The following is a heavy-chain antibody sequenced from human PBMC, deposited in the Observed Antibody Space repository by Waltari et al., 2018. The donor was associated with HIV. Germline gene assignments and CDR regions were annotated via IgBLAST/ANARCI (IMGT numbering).Heavy chain of an antibody. CDR2: INLNSGDT. CDR3: ARDSYYYDSSGFFPDF. Sequence: QVQLVQSGAEVKKPGASVTVSCKASGYTFTAYYMPWVRQAPGQGLEWMGRINLNSGDTNYGQKFQGRVTMTRDTSISTAYMELSRLRSDDTAVYYCARDSYYYDSSGFFPDFWGQGTLVTVSS. D-gene: IGHD3-22*01. J-gene: IGHJ4*02. V-gene: IGHV1-2*06. CDR1: GYTFTAYY.